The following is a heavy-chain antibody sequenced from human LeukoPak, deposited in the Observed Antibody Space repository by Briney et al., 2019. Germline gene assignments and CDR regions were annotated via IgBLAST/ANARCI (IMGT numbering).Heavy chain of an antibody. J-gene: IGHJ4*02. V-gene: IGHV3-66*01. CDR2: INSGGST. Sequence: GGSLRLSCAASGFTVSSHYMSWVRQAPGKGLEWVSVINSGGSTYYADSVKGRFTISRDNSKNTLYLQMNSLRAEDTAVYYCARGLWSGYRFDYWGQGTLVTVSS. CDR3: ARGLWSGYRFDY. CDR1: GFTVSSHY. D-gene: IGHD3-3*01.